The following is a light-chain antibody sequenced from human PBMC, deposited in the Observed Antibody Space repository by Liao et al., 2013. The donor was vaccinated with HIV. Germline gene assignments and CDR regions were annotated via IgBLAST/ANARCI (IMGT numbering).Light chain of an antibody. J-gene: IGLJ1*01. V-gene: IGLV3-1*01. CDR2: EDT. CDR1: KLGDHY. CDR3: QTWASSTYV. Sequence: SYEMTQPPSVSVSPGQTASVTCSGDKLGDHYVSWYQQRPGQSPILVIYEDTKRPSGIPERFSGSNSGNTATLTIRGTQALDEADYYCQTWASSTYVFGTGTKVTVL.